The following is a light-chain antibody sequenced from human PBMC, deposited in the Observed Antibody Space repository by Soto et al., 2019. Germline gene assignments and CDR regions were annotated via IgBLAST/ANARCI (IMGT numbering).Light chain of an antibody. CDR3: KQFNSYPPT. CDR2: AAS. J-gene: IGKJ4*01. V-gene: IGKV1-9*01. CDR1: QGISSS. Sequence: DIQLTQSPSFLSASVGDRVTITCRASQGISSSLAWYQQKPGKPPKLLIYAASTLQSGVPPRFSGSGSGKEFTLTISTLQPEDFATYYCKQFNSYPPTFGGGTKGNIK.